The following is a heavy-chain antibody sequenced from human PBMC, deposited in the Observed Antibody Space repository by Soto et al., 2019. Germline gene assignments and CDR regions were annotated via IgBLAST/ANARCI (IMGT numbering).Heavy chain of an antibody. D-gene: IGHD6-19*01. CDR2: IYYSGST. V-gene: IGHV4-59*01. CDR1: GGSISSYY. J-gene: IGHJ4*02. CDR3: ARAKPGYSSGWAAHFDY. Sequence: SETLSLTCTVSGGSISSYYWSWIRQPPGKGLEWIGYIYYSGSTNYNPSLKSRVTISVDTSKNQFSLKLSSVTAADTAVYYCARAKPGYSSGWAAHFDYWGQGTLVTVSS.